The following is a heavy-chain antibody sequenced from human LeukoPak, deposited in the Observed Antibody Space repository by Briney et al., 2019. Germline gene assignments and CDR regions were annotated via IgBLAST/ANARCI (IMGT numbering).Heavy chain of an antibody. Sequence: SETLSLTCTVSGGSISSYYWCWIRQPPGKGLEWIGYIYYSGSTNYNPSLKSRVTISVDTSKNQFSLKLSSVTAADTAVYYCARSRYGGYDFREIDYWGQGTLVTVSS. CDR1: GGSISSYY. CDR2: IYYSGST. J-gene: IGHJ4*02. CDR3: ARSRYGGYDFREIDY. V-gene: IGHV4-59*08. D-gene: IGHD4-17*01.